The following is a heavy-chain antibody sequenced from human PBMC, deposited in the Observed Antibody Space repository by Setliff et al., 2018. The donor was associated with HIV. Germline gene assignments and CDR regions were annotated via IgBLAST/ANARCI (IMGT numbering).Heavy chain of an antibody. D-gene: IGHD5-18*01. Sequence: SETLSLTCTVSGGSIINHFWSWIRLPPGKGLEWIGYIYYSGSADYNRSLKSRVTISVDTSKSQISLKLNSMTAADTAVYYCARSPGVDTNMAFDYWGQGILVTVSS. V-gene: IGHV4-59*11. J-gene: IGHJ4*02. CDR1: GGSIINHF. CDR2: IYYSGSA. CDR3: ARSPGVDTNMAFDY.